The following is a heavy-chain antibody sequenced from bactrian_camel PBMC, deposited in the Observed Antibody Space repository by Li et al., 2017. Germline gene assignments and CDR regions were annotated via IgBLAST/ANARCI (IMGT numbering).Heavy chain of an antibody. CDR2: LSTDRTI. J-gene: IGHJ4*01. V-gene: IGHV3S53*01. Sequence: HVQLVESGGGSVEPGGSLKLSCTVIRFIFNRCAMAWYRQAPGNGRELVASLSTDRTIKYSDSVKGRFTVSRDNANNTVNLMMNSLKPEDTAMYHCAANFGPYCSGPYLARRANFLGQGTQVTVS. CDR1: RFIFNRCA. D-gene: IGHD2*01.